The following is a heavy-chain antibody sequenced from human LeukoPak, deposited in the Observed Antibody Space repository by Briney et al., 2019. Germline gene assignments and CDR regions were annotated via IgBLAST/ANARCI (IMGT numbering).Heavy chain of an antibody. J-gene: IGHJ4*02. D-gene: IGHD3-22*01. CDR2: ISAYNGNT. CDR3: ARGDFNHYDSSGYYYLYY. CDR1: GYTFTSYG. V-gene: IGHV1-18*01. Sequence: ASVKVSCKASGYTFTSYGISWVRQAPGQGLEWMGWISAYNGNTNYAQKLQGRVTMTTDTSTSTAYMELRSLRSDDTAVYYCARGDFNHYDSSGYYYLYYWGQGTLVTVSS.